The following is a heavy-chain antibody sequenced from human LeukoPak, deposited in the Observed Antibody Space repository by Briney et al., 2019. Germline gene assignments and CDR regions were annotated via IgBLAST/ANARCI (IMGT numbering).Heavy chain of an antibody. CDR1: GFTFSTYS. CDR3: AKDLAAAGLDY. CDR2: ISSSSSYI. Sequence: VRSLRLSCAASGFTFSTYSMNWVRQAPGNGLKWVSSISSSSSYIYYADSVKGRFTISRDNAKNSLYLQKNSLRAEDTAVYYCAKDLAAAGLDYWGQGTLVTVSS. V-gene: IGHV3-21*01. D-gene: IGHD6-13*01. J-gene: IGHJ4*02.